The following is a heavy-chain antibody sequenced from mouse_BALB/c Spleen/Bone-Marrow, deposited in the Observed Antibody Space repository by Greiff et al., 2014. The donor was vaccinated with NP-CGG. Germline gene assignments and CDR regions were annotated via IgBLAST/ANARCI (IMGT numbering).Heavy chain of an antibody. CDR1: GFSLTDFG. V-gene: IGHV2-6-5*01. D-gene: IGHD1-1*01. J-gene: IGHJ4*01. Sequence: VQLQQSGPGLVAPSQSLSITCTVSGFSLTDFGVSWIRQPPGKGLEWLGVIWGGGSTYYNSSLKSRLSNSKDNSKSQVFLKMNNLKTDDTAMYYCAKHTLRYYAMDYWGQGTSVTVSS. CDR3: AKHTLRYYAMDY. CDR2: IWGGGST.